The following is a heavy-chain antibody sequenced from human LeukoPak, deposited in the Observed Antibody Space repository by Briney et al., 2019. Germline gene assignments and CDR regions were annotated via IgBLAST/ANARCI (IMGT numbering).Heavy chain of an antibody. D-gene: IGHD3-22*01. CDR1: GFTFSSYA. CDR3: ANYEQYYYDSSGYSHDAFDI. CDR2: ISGSGGST. J-gene: IGHJ3*02. V-gene: IGHV3-23*01. Sequence: GGSLRLSCAASGFTFSSYAMSWVRQAPGKGLEWVSAISGSGGSTYYADSVKGRFTISRDNSKNTLYLQMNSLRAEDTAVYYCANYEQYYYDSSGYSHDAFDIWGQGTMVTVPS.